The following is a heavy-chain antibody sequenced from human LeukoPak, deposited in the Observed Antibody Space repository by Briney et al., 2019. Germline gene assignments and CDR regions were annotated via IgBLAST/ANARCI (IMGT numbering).Heavy chain of an antibody. CDR2: IKINSGGT. CDR1: GYTFIGYY. CDR3: ARVGFSSSFDH. V-gene: IGHV1-2*02. D-gene: IGHD2-2*01. J-gene: IGHJ4*02. Sequence: GASVNVSCKASGYTFIGYYLHWVRQAPGQGLEGMGWIKINSGGTNYTQKFQVRVTMTRDTSITTAYMEMSSLKSDDTAIYFCARVGFSSSFDHWGQGTLVTVSS.